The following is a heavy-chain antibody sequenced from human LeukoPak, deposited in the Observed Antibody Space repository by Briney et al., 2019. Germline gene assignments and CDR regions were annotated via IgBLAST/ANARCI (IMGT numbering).Heavy chain of an antibody. J-gene: IGHJ4*02. Sequence: PGGSLRLSCAASGFTFSDYYMSWIRQPPGKGLEWIGSIYYSGSTYYNPSLKSRVAISVDTSKNQFSLKLSSVTAADTAVYYCAREGPNSATMFQWGQGTLVTVSS. D-gene: IGHD3-10*02. CDR3: AREGPNSATMFQ. CDR2: IYYSGST. V-gene: IGHV4-38-2*02. CDR1: GFTFSDYY.